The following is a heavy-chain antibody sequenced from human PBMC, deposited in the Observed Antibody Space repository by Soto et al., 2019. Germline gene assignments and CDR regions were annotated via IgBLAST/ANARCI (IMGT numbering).Heavy chain of an antibody. CDR3: AKVFYYYDSSGYYYFDY. J-gene: IGHJ4*02. V-gene: IGHV3-23*01. Sequence: LRLSCAASGFTFSSYAVSWVRQAPGKGPEWISSINGSGSTIYYADSVKGRFTISRDNSKNTLYLQMSSLRAEDTAVYYCAKVFYYYDSSGYYYFDYWGQGTLVTVSS. D-gene: IGHD3-22*01. CDR1: GFTFSSYA. CDR2: INGSGSTI.